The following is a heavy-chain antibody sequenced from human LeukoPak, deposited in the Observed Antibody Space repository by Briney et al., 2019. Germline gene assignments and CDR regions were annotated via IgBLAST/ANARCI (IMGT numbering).Heavy chain of an antibody. V-gene: IGHV3-74*01. D-gene: IGHD6-13*01. Sequence: GGSLRLACAASGFTFSSYWMHWVRQAPGKGLVWVSRINGDGSSTDYADSVKGRFTISRDNARNTLYLQMNSLRAEDTAVYYCVRDLSTSWYYFEYWGLGTLVTVSS. CDR2: INGDGSST. CDR1: GFTFSSYW. CDR3: VRDLSTSWYYFEY. J-gene: IGHJ4*02.